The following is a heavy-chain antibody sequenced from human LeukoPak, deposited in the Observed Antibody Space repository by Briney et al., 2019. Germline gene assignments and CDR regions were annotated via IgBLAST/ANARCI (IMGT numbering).Heavy chain of an antibody. CDR3: ARDGSHGSNPYYYGSGSYEYFDF. D-gene: IGHD3-10*01. CDR2: ICYDGSNK. V-gene: IGHV3-33*01. J-gene: IGHJ4*02. CDR1: GFTFSSYG. Sequence: GGSLRLSCAASGFTFSSYGMHWVRQAPGKGLEWVAVICYDGSNKYYADSVKGRFTISRDNSKNTLYLQMNSLRAEDTAGYYCARDGSHGSNPYYYGSGSYEYFDFWGEGTLVTVSS.